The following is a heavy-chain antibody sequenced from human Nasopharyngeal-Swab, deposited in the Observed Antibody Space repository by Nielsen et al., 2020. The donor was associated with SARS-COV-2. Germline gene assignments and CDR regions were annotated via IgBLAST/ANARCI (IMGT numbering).Heavy chain of an antibody. CDR2: IYYSGST. CDR3: ARGDSSSWYVYLPYYMDV. D-gene: IGHD6-13*01. Sequence: SETLSLTCTVSGGSISSYYWSWIRQPPGKGLEWIGYIYYSGSTNYNPSLKSRVTISVDTSKNQFSLKLSSVTAANTAVYYCARGDSSSWYVYLPYYMDVWGKGTTVTVSS. CDR1: GGSISSYY. J-gene: IGHJ6*03. V-gene: IGHV4-59*01.